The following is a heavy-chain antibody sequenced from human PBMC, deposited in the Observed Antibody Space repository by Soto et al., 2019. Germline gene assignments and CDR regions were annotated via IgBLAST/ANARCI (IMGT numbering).Heavy chain of an antibody. V-gene: IGHV3-11*01. J-gene: IGHJ6*02. CDR3: ARVGQDYYYGMDV. D-gene: IGHD3-16*01. Sequence: QVQLVESGGGLVKPGGSLRLSCAASGFTFSDYYMTWIRQAPGKGLEWVSYMSSSGNDIYYADSVKGLFTISRDNTENSLFLQMNSLRAEDTAIYYCARVGQDYYYGMDVWGQGTTVTVSS. CDR2: MSSSGNDI. CDR1: GFTFSDYY.